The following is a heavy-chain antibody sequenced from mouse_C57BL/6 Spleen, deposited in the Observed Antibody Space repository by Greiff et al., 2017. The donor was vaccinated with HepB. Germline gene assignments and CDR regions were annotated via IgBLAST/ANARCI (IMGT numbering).Heavy chain of an antibody. CDR1: GYAFTNYL. CDR3: ARGGGYLYAMDY. J-gene: IGHJ4*01. D-gene: IGHD2-2*01. CDR2: INPGSGGT. V-gene: IGHV1-54*01. Sequence: VKLMESGAELVRPGTSVKVSCKASGYAFTNYLIEWVKQRPGQGLGWIGVINPGSGGTNYNEKFKGKATLTADKSSSTAYMQLSSLTSEDSAVYFCARGGGYLYAMDYWGQGTSVTVSS.